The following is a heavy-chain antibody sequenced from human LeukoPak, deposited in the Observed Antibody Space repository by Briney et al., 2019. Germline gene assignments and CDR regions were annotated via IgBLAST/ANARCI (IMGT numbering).Heavy chain of an antibody. CDR2: IKEDGSEK. CDR1: GFTFSSYW. Sequence: GGSLRLSCAASGFTFSSYWMSWVRQAPGKGLEWVANIKEDGSEKDYADSMKGRFTISRDNAKNSLYLQMNSLRAEDTAVYYCARHSRVFDYWGQGTLVTVSS. D-gene: IGHD5-24*01. J-gene: IGHJ4*02. CDR3: ARHSRVFDY. V-gene: IGHV3-7*01.